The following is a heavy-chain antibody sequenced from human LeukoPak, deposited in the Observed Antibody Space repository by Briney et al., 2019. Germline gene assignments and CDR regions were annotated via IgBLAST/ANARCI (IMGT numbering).Heavy chain of an antibody. D-gene: IGHD6-13*01. Sequence: PSETLSLTCAVYGGNFSGYYWSWIRQPPGKGLEWIGEINHSGSTNYNPSLKSRVTISVDTSKNKFSLKLSSVTAADTAVYYWASGSSKFGYWGQGTLVTVSS. V-gene: IGHV4-34*01. J-gene: IGHJ4*02. CDR1: GGNFSGYY. CDR2: INHSGST. CDR3: ASGSSKFGY.